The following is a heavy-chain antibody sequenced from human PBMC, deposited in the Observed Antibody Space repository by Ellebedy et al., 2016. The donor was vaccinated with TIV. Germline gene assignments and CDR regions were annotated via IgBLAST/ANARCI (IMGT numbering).Heavy chain of an antibody. Sequence: GESLKISCAASGCTFSSYAMAWVRQTPGKGLEWVSAILGCGGTTYYADSVKGRFTISRDNSGNTLYLQMTSLRAEDTATYYCARGKNGTYKHHAFDSWGQGTLVTVSS. CDR2: ILGCGGTT. J-gene: IGHJ4*02. CDR1: GCTFSSYA. CDR3: ARGKNGTYKHHAFDS. V-gene: IGHV3-23*01. D-gene: IGHD3-10*01.